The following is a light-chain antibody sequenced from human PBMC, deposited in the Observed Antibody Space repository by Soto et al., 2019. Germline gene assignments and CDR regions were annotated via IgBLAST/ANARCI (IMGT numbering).Light chain of an antibody. J-gene: IGKJ4*01. CDR2: GAS. V-gene: IGKV3-15*01. CDR3: QQYSNWPLT. Sequence: EIVMTQSPATLSVSPGERATLSCRASQSVSSNLAWYQQKPGQPPRLLIYGASTRATGIPARFSGSGSGTEFTLTINSLQSEDFAVYYCQQYSNWPLTFGGGTKVDIK. CDR1: QSVSSN.